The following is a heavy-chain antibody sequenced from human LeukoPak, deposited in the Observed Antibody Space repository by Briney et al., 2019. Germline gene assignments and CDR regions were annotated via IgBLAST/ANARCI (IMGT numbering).Heavy chain of an antibody. Sequence: SETLSLTCTVSGGSISSYYWSWIRQPTGKGLEWIGYIYYSGSTNYNPSLKSRVTISVDTSKNQFSLKLSSVTAADTAVYYCARDRGYCSSTSCYTRFDYWGQGTLVTVSS. CDR2: IYYSGST. CDR3: ARDRGYCSSTSCYTRFDY. CDR1: GGSISSYY. J-gene: IGHJ4*02. D-gene: IGHD2-2*02. V-gene: IGHV4-59*01.